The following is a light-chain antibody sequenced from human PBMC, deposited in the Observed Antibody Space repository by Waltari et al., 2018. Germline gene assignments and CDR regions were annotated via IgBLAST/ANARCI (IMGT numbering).Light chain of an antibody. CDR2: EVT. Sequence: QSALTQPASVSGSPGQSITISCTGTSSDVGGYNFVSWYQQHPGKAPKLMIYEVTHRPSGVSYRFSGSKSGNTASLTISGLQVEDEADYYCTSYTSTSTLVFGGGTKLTVL. CDR1: SSDVGGYNF. J-gene: IGLJ2*01. CDR3: TSYTSTSTLV. V-gene: IGLV2-14*01.